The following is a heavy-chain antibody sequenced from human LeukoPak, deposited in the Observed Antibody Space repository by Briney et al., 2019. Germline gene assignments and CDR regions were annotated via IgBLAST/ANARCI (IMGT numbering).Heavy chain of an antibody. CDR3: ARGYYYDSSGSFPSGFDY. CDR2: MNPNSGNT. V-gene: IGHV1-8*01. D-gene: IGHD3-22*01. J-gene: IGHJ4*02. Sequence: ASVKVSCKASGYTFTSYDINWVRQATGQGLEWMGWMNPNSGNTGYAQKFQGRVTMTRNTSISTAYMELSNLRSEDTAVCYCARGYYYDSSGSFPSGFDYWGQGTLVTVSS. CDR1: GYTFTSYD.